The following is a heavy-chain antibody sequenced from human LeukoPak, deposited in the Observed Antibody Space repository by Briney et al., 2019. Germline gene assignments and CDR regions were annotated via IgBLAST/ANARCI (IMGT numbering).Heavy chain of an antibody. CDR1: GFTFSSYG. CDR3: ARHDGGYGPFDY. J-gene: IGHJ4*02. D-gene: IGHD5-12*01. V-gene: IGHV3-48*01. Sequence: PGGSLRLSCAASGFTFSSYGMHWVRQAPGKGLEWVSYIDSSNSPIYYADSVKGRFTISRDNGKNSLYLQMNSLRAEDTAVYYCARHDGGYGPFDYWGQGTLVTVSS. CDR2: IDSSNSPI.